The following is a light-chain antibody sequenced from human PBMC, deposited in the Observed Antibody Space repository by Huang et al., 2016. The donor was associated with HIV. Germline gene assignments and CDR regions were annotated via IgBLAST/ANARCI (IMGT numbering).Light chain of an antibody. CDR2: GAS. CDR3: QQYTNWPRT. Sequence: EIVMTQSPATLSVFPGERATLSCRASQSVSSDLAWYQQKPGQSPRLLLHGASTRATGIPARFSGSGSGTEVTLTISSLQSEDFAVYYCQQYTNWPRTFGQGTKVEIK. V-gene: IGKV3-15*01. J-gene: IGKJ1*01. CDR1: QSVSSD.